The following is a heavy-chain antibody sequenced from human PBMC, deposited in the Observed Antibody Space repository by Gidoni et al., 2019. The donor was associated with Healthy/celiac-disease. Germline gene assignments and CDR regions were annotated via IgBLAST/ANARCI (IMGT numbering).Heavy chain of an antibody. Sequence: QVQLVQSGAEVKKPGSSVKVACKASGGTFSSYAISWVRQAPGQELEWMGGIIPIFGTANYAQKFQGRVTMTADESTSTADMELSSLGSEDTAVYYCAGEGLPPLMYYYDSSGSYFDYWGQGTLVTVSS. J-gene: IGHJ4*02. CDR1: GGTFSSYA. CDR3: AGEGLPPLMYYYDSSGSYFDY. CDR2: IIPIFGTA. V-gene: IGHV1-69*01. D-gene: IGHD3-22*01.